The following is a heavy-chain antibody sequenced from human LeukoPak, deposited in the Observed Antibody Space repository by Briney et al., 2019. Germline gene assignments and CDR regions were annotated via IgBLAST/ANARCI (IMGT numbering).Heavy chain of an antibody. CDR2: IYYSGST. V-gene: IGHV4-39*07. D-gene: IGHD4-17*01. CDR1: GGSISTSSYY. CDR3: ARLSTVTTSFDY. J-gene: IGHJ4*02. Sequence: SETLSLTCTVSGGSISTSSYYWGWIRQPPGKGLECIGNIYYSGSTYYNPSLKSRVTISVDTSKNQFSLKLSSVTAADTAVYYCARLSTVTTSFDYWGQGTLVTVSS.